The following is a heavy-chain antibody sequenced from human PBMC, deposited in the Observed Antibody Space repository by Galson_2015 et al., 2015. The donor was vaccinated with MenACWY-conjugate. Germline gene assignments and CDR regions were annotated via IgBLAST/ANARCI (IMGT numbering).Heavy chain of an antibody. Sequence: TLSLTCTVSGGSVSSGDYYWTWILQPAGKGLEWIGRIYSSGTTHYNPSLASRVTISLDTSKNQFSLKVNSVTAADTAVYYCAADFERWGQGTLVTVSS. CDR2: IYSSGTT. D-gene: IGHD3-9*01. CDR1: GGSVSSGDYY. J-gene: IGHJ4*02. CDR3: AADFER. V-gene: IGHV4-61*02.